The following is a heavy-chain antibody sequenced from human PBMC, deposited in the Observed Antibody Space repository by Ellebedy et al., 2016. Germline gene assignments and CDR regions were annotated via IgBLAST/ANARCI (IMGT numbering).Heavy chain of an antibody. J-gene: IGHJ4*02. CDR1: GFNFSNFG. D-gene: IGHD2-8*02. V-gene: IGHV3-30*03. CDR2: ISYDESHK. Sequence: GGSLRLXXAASGFNFSNFGMYWLRQAPGKGLEWVAVISYDESHKYYTESVKGRFTISRDNSKNTVSLQMNSLRTEDTAMYYCARDRSLSEVLGDKYFDYWGQGTLVTVSS. CDR3: ARDRSLSEVLGDKYFDY.